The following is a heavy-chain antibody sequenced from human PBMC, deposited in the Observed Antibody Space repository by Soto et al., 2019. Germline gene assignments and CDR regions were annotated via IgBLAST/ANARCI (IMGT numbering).Heavy chain of an antibody. CDR2: IIPIFGTA. Sequence: QVQLVQSGAEVKKPGSSVKVSCKASGGTFSSYAISWVRQAPGQGLEWMGGIIPIFGTANYAQKFQGRVTITADESKSTAYMELSSLRSEDTAVYYCARSRGEYYEFWSGYYPYYYYGMDVWGQGTTVTVSS. V-gene: IGHV1-69*01. D-gene: IGHD3-3*01. J-gene: IGHJ6*01. CDR3: ARSRGEYYEFWSGYYPYYYYGMDV. CDR1: GGTFSSYA.